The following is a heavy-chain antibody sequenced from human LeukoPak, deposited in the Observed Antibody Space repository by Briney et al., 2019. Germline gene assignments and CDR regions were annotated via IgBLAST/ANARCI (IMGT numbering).Heavy chain of an antibody. CDR2: KNPNSGRT. J-gene: IGHJ6*02. CDR3: ARGPVKTHGMDV. CDR1: GCTFTSYD. Sequence: ASVKVSCKASGCTFTSYDINWVRQATGQGLEWMGWKNPNSGRTGFAQRFQGRLTMTTDTSISTAYMELSSLTSEDTAVYYCARGPVKTHGMDVWGQGTTVTVSS. V-gene: IGHV1-8*01.